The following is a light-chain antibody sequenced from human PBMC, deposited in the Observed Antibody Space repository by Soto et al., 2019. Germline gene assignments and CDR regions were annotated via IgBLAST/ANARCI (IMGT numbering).Light chain of an antibody. CDR2: YIS. J-gene: IGKJ5*01. Sequence: EIVMTQSPATLSVSPGETASLSCRASQSAGNFLAWYQQKPGQAPRLLIYYISTRETGIPARFSGSGSGTEFTLTINSLQSEDSAVYYCQQHNQWTITFGQGTRLEIK. V-gene: IGKV3D-15*01. CDR1: QSAGNF. CDR3: QQHNQWTIT.